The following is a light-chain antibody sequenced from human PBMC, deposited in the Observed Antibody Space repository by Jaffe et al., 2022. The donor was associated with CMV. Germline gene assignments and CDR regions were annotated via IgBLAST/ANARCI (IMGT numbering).Light chain of an antibody. CDR3: LLAYGGARM. V-gene: IGLV7-43*01. CDR2: STN. CDR1: TGAVTSAYY. J-gene: IGLJ3*02. Sequence: QTVVTQEPSLTVSPGGTVTLTCASNTGAVTSAYYPNWFQQKPGQPPRALIYSTNNKHSWTPARFSGSLLGGKAALTLSGAQPEDEAEYYCLLAYGGARMFGGGTKLTVL.